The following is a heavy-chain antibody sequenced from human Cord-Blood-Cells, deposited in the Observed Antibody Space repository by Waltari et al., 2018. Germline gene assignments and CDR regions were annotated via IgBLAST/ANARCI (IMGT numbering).Heavy chain of an antibody. CDR1: GGSISSHY. CDR3: ARDSPAVAHYSAFDI. CDR2: IYYSGST. D-gene: IGHD1-26*01. V-gene: IGHV4-59*11. Sequence: QVQLQESGPGLVKPSETLSLTCTVSGGSISSHYWSWIRQPPGKVLEWIGYIYYSGSTNYNPSLKSRVTISVDTSKNQFSLKLSSVTAADTAVYYCARDSPAVAHYSAFDIWGQGTMVTVSS. J-gene: IGHJ3*02.